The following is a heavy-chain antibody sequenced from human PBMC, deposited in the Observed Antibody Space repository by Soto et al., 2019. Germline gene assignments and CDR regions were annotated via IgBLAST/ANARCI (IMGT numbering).Heavy chain of an antibody. CDR2: IIPIFGTA. D-gene: IGHD3-10*01. J-gene: IGHJ6*02. V-gene: IGHV1-69*13. CDR1: GGTFSSYA. Sequence: SVKVSCEACGGTFSSYAISWARQAPGQGLEWMGGIIPIFGTANYAQKFQGRVTITADESTSTAYMELSSLRSEDTAVYYCAREVLWFGDHFYGMDVWGQGTTVTVSS. CDR3: AREVLWFGDHFYGMDV.